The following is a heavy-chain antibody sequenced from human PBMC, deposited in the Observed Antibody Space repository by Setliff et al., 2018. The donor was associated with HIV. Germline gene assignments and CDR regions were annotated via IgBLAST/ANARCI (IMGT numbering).Heavy chain of an antibody. J-gene: IGHJ3*02. CDR3: ARDYLHVFDI. CDR1: GYSFTGYY. V-gene: IGHV1-2*02. CDR2: INPNSGAT. Sequence: GASVKVSCKTSGYSFTGYYIHWVRQAPGQGLEWMGWINPNSGATDYAQNFLGRVTMARDTSSDTAYMDLNGLNSDDTAMYFCARDYLHVFDIWGQGTMVTVSS.